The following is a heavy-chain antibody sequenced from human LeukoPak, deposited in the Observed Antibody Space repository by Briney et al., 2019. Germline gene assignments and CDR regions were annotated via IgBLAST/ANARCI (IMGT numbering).Heavy chain of an antibody. V-gene: IGHV4-39*01. CDR2: IYYSGST. CDR3: ARRRVYDSSGYYFESIRVFDY. CDR1: GGSISSSSYC. J-gene: IGHJ4*02. Sequence: SETLSLTCTVSGGSISSSSYCWGWIRQPPGKGLEWIGSIYYSGSTYYNPSLKSRVTISVDTSKNQFSLKLSSVTAADTAVYYCARRRVYDSSGYYFESIRVFDYWGQGTLVTVSS. D-gene: IGHD3-22*01.